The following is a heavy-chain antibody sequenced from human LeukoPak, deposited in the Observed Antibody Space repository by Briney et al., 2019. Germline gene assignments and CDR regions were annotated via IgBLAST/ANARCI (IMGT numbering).Heavy chain of an antibody. CDR1: GFMFRSYG. CDR3: ANGYCSSTTCLPGGHYGMDV. J-gene: IGHJ6*02. CDR2: ISYDGSNK. Sequence: PGGSLRLSCAASGFMFRSYGMHWVRQAPGKGLEWVAIISYDGSNKYYADSVKGRFTISRDNSKNTLYLQMNSLRAEDTAVYYCANGYCSSTTCLPGGHYGMDVWGQGTTVTVSS. D-gene: IGHD2-2*01. V-gene: IGHV3-30*18.